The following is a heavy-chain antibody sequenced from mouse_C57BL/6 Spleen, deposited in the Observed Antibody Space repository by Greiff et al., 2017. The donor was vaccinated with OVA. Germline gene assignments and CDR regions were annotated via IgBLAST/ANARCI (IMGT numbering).Heavy chain of an antibody. Sequence: QVQLQQPGAELVMPGASVKLSCKASGYTFTSYWMHWVKQRPGQGLEWIGEIDPSASYTNYNQKFKGKSTLTVDKSSSTAYMPLSSLTSEDSAVYSCARRSNYRDAMDYWGQGTSVTVSS. J-gene: IGHJ4*01. CDR2: IDPSASYT. V-gene: IGHV1-69*01. D-gene: IGHD2-5*01. CDR1: GYTFTSYW. CDR3: ARRSNYRDAMDY.